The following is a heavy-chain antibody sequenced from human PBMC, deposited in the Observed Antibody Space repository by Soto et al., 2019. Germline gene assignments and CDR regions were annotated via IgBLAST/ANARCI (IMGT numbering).Heavy chain of an antibody. Sequence: QVQLQESGPGLVKPSETLSLTCTVSGGSISSYYWSWIRQPPGKGLEWIGYIYYSGSTNSNPSLKSRVTISVDTSKNQFSLKLSSVTAADTAVYYCARHWEDYDILTGYYKEDWGQGTLVTVSS. V-gene: IGHV4-59*08. J-gene: IGHJ4*02. CDR1: GGSISSYY. CDR3: ARHWEDYDILTGYYKED. CDR2: IYYSGST. D-gene: IGHD3-9*01.